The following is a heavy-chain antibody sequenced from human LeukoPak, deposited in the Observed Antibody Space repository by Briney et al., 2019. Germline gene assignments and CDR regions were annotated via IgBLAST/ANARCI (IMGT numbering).Heavy chain of an antibody. CDR1: EFSVGSNY. J-gene: IGHJ4*02. V-gene: IGHV3-66*01. Sequence: GGSLRPSCAASEFSVGSNYMTWVRQAPGKGLEWVSLIYSGGSTYYADSVKGRFTISRDNSKNTLYLQMNSLRAADTAVYYCARDKGTSYLSSFDYWGQGTLVTVSS. CDR3: ARDKGTSYLSSFDY. D-gene: IGHD6-6*01. CDR2: IYSGGST.